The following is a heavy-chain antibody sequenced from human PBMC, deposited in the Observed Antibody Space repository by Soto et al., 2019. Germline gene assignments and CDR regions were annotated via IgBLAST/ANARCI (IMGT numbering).Heavy chain of an antibody. CDR1: GFNFRGYA. J-gene: IGHJ4*02. Sequence: GPLRVSCAASGFNFRGYAMSRVRQAQEKGLEWVSAISGSGGSTYNADSVKGRFTISRDNSKNTLCLQMNSLRAEDTAVYYCAKEGTIADVCAPRTPLVLAYWGQGTLVTVSS. V-gene: IGHV3-23*01. CDR2: ISGSGGST. CDR3: AKEGTIADVCAPRTPLVLAY. D-gene: IGHD3-16*01.